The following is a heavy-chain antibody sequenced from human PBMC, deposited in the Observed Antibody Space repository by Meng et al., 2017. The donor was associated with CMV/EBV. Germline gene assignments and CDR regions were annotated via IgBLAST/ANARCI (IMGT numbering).Heavy chain of an antibody. CDR2: IWYDGSNK. CDR1: GFTFSSYG. J-gene: IGHJ3*02. V-gene: IGHV3-33*06. Sequence: GESLLISCAASGFTFSSYGVHWVRQAPGKGLEWVAVIWYDGSNKYYADSVKGRFTISRDNSKNTLYLQMNSLRAEDTAVYYCAKVGHIVDAFDIWGQGTMVTVSS. CDR3: AKVGHIVDAFDI. D-gene: IGHD2-21*01.